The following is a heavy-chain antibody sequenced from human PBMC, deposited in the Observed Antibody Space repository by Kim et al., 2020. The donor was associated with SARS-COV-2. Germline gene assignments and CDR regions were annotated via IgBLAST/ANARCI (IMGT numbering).Heavy chain of an antibody. V-gene: IGHV1-69*13. CDR3: ARQLRRGGADAAFDI. D-gene: IGHD1-7*01. CDR1: GGTFSSYA. J-gene: IGHJ3*02. Sequence: SVKVSCKASGGTFSSYAISWVRQAPGQGLEWMGGIIPIFGTANYAQKFQGRVTITADESTSTAYMELSSLRSEDTAVYYCARQLRRGGADAAFDIWGQGTMVTVSS. CDR2: IIPIFGTA.